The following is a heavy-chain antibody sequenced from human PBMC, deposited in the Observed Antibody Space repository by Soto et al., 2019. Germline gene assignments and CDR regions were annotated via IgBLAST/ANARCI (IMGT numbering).Heavy chain of an antibody. D-gene: IGHD2-2*01. CDR2: ISSSSSYI. J-gene: IGHJ4*02. CDR3: ARLTTGGCSSTSCPSDY. CDR1: GFTFSSYS. V-gene: IGHV3-21*01. Sequence: PGGSLRLSCAASGFTFSSYSMNWVHQAPGKGLEWVSSISSSSSYIYYADSVKGRFTISRDNAKNSLYLQMNSLRAEDTAVYYCARLTTGGCSSTSCPSDYWGQGTLVTVSS.